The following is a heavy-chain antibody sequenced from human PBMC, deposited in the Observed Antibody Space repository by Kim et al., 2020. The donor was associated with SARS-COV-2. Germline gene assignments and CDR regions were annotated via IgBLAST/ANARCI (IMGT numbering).Heavy chain of an antibody. J-gene: IGHJ4*02. Sequence: SETLSLTCTVSGGSISSSSYYWGWIRQPPGKGLEWIGSIYYSGSTYYNPSLKSRVTISVDTSKNQFSLKLSSVTAADTAVYYCASQGAVVAATPRREYYFDYWGQGTLVTVSS. CDR3: ASQGAVVAATPRREYYFDY. CDR2: IYYSGST. D-gene: IGHD2-15*01. CDR1: GGSISSSSYY. V-gene: IGHV4-39*01.